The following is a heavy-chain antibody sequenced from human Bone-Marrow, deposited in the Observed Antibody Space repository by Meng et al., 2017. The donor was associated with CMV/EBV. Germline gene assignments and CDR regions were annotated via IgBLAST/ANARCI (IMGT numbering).Heavy chain of an antibody. CDR3: ARIVVPAAVDY. J-gene: IGHJ4*02. D-gene: IGHD2-2*01. V-gene: IGHV4-39*07. CDR2: IYYSGST. Sequence: QLQLREPGPGLVKPSETLSLTCTVSGGSISSSSYYWGWIRQPPGKGLEWIGSIYYSGSTYYNPSLKSRVTISVDTSKNQFSLKLSSVTAADTAVYYCARIVVPAAVDYWGQGTLVTVSS. CDR1: GGSISSSSYY.